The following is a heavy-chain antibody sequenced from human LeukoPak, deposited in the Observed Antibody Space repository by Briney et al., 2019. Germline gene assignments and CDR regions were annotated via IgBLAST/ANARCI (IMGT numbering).Heavy chain of an antibody. Sequence: GGSLRLSCAASGFTFSSYSMNWVRQAPGKGLEWVSSISSSSSYIYYADSVKGRFTISRDNAKNSLYLQMNSLRAEDTAVYFCARYDYGDPYYFDYWGQGTLVTVSS. CDR3: ARYDYGDPYYFDY. CDR1: GFTFSSYS. V-gene: IGHV3-21*01. D-gene: IGHD4-17*01. J-gene: IGHJ4*02. CDR2: ISSSSSYI.